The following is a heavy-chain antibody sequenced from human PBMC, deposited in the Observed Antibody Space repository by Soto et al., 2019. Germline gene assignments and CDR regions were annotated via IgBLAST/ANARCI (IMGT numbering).Heavy chain of an antibody. CDR3: ESYCSGGSCYLDNYYYMDV. V-gene: IGHV1-69*02. D-gene: IGHD2-15*01. CDR1: GGTFSSYT. J-gene: IGHJ6*03. CDR2: IIPILGIA. Sequence: ASVKVSCKASGGTFSSYTISWVRQAPGQGLEWMGRIIPILGIANYAQKFQGIVTITADKSTSTAYMELSSLRSEDTAVYYCESYCSGGSCYLDNYYYMDVWGKGTTVTVSS.